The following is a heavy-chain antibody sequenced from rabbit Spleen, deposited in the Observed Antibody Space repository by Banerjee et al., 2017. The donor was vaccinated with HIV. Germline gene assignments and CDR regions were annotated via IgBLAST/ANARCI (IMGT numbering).Heavy chain of an antibody. CDR1: GFDFSSYY. D-gene: IGHD4-1*01. CDR3: ARNANGGWDL. V-gene: IGHV1S7*01. CDR2: IYGGSDIT. Sequence: QLKETGGGLVQPGGSLTLSCKASGFDFSSYYMSWVRQAPGKGLEWIGIIYGGSDITDYASWVKGRFTISSDNAQNTVDLQMNSLTPADTATYFCARNANGGWDLWGQGTLVTVS. J-gene: IGHJ3*01.